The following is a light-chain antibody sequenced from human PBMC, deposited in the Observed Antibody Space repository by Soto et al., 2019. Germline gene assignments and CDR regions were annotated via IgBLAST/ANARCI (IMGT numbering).Light chain of an antibody. CDR2: GAS. J-gene: IGKJ1*01. V-gene: IGKV3-20*01. CDR3: QQYGSSPWP. Sequence: EIVLTQSPGTLSLSPGERATLSCRASQSVSSSYLAWYQQKPGQAPRLLIYGASSRATGIPDRFSGSGSGTDFTLTSRRLEPEDFAVYYCQQYGSSPWPFGQGTKVEIK. CDR1: QSVSSSY.